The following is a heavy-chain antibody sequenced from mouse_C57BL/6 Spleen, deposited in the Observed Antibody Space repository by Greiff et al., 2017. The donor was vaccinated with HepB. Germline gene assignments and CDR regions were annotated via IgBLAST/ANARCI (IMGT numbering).Heavy chain of an antibody. V-gene: IGHV1-82*01. CDR1: GFAFSSSW. J-gene: IGHJ3*01. CDR2: IYPGDGDT. Sequence: QVQLQQSGPELVKPGASVKISCKASGFAFSSSWMYWVKQRPGKGLEWIGRIYPGDGDTNYNEKFKGKSTLTADKTSSTNYMQLSSLTSEDSAVYVWERRGTYYGYDGTIDYWGQGTLVTVSA. CDR3: ERRGTYYGYDGTIDY. D-gene: IGHD2-2*01.